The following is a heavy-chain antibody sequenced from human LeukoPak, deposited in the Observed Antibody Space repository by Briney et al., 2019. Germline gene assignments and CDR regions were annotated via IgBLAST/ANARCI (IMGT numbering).Heavy chain of an antibody. CDR2: IYYRGST. V-gene: IGHV4-31*03. J-gene: IGHJ3*02. D-gene: IGHD3-10*01. Sequence: PSETLSLTCTVSGGSISSGGYYWSWIRQHPGKGLEWIGYIYYRGSTYYNPSLKSRVTISVDTSKNQFSLKLSSVTAADTAVYYCARGEWFGELLYAFDIWGQGTMVTVSS. CDR1: GGSISSGGYY. CDR3: ARGEWFGELLYAFDI.